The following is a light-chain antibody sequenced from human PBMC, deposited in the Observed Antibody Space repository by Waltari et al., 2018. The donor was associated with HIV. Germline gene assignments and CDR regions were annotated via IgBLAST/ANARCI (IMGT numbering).Light chain of an antibody. CDR1: QSISTY. Sequence: EIVLTQSPATLSLSPGERATLSCRASQSISTYLAWYQQKPGQAPRLLIYGPSRRATGIPARFSGSGSGTDFTLTISSLEPGDFGVYYCHQRSNWPITFGQGTRLEIK. CDR2: GPS. V-gene: IGKV3-11*01. J-gene: IGKJ5*01. CDR3: HQRSNWPIT.